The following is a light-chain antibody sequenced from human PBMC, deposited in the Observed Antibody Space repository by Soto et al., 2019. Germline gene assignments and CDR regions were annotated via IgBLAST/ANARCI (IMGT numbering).Light chain of an antibody. CDR2: DAS. J-gene: IGKJ2*01. Sequence: DIQMTQSPSTLSASVGDRVTITCRASQSISSWLAWYQQKPGKAPKLLIYDASSLESGVPSRFSGSGPGTEFTLTISSRQPDDFATYSCQQYNSYSGTFAQGTKLEIK. V-gene: IGKV1-5*01. CDR3: QQYNSYSGT. CDR1: QSISSW.